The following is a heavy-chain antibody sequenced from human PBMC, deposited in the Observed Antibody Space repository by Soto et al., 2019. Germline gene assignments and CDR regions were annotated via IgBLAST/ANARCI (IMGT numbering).Heavy chain of an antibody. V-gene: IGHV3-30-3*01. CDR1: VFTFSSYA. CDR2: ISYDGSNK. Sequence: GWSLRLSCSASVFTFSSYAMHWVLQSPFKLLELVAVISYDGSNKYYADSVKGRFTISRDNSKNTLYLQMNSLRAEDTAVYYCARDRGLDNYYGSGPSWFDTWGQGTLVTVSS. J-gene: IGHJ5*02. D-gene: IGHD3-10*01. CDR3: ARDRGLDNYYGSGPSWFDT.